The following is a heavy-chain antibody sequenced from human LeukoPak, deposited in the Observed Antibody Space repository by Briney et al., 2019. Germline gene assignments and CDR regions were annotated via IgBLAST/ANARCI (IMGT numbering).Heavy chain of an antibody. Sequence: SETLSLTCTVSGGSISTYYWSWIRQPAGKGLEWIGRIYTSGTTYYNPSLKSRVTMSVDTSKNQFSLKLTSVTAADTAVYYCAREEYQLLSGYYYYMDVWGKGTTVTVSS. J-gene: IGHJ6*03. CDR2: IYTSGTT. CDR1: GGSISTYY. V-gene: IGHV4-4*07. CDR3: AREEYQLLSGYYYYMDV. D-gene: IGHD2-2*01.